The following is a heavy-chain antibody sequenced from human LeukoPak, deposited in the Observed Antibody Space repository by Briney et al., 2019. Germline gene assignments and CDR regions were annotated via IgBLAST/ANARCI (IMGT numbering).Heavy chain of an antibody. J-gene: IGHJ4*02. CDR2: ISYVGNED. D-gene: IGHD3-16*02. CDR1: GFTFSSYG. V-gene: IGHV3-30*19. CDR3: ARAFLGELSLPLDF. Sequence: GGSLRLSCAAFGFTFSSYGMHWVRQAPGKGLEWVAVISYVGNEDYYADSVKGRFTISRDNSRNTVYLQMNSLRPEDTAVYYCARAFLGELSLPLDFWGQGILVTVSS.